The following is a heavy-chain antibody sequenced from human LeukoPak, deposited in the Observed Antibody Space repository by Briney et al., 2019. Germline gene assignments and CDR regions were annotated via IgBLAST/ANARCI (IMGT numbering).Heavy chain of an antibody. CDR2: IYYSGST. J-gene: IGHJ6*02. V-gene: IGHV4-61*01. CDR3: ARGQAAAGFYYYYYGMDV. Sequence: PSETLSLTCTVSGDSIRSNNYYWSWIRQPPGKGLEWIGYIYYSGSTNYNPSLKSRVTISVDTSKNQFSLKLSSVTAADTAVYYCARGQAAAGFYYYYYGMDVWGQGTTVTVSS. D-gene: IGHD6-13*01. CDR1: GDSIRSNNYY.